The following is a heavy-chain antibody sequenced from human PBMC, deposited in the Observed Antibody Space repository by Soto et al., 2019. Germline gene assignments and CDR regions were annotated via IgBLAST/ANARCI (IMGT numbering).Heavy chain of an antibody. D-gene: IGHD6-13*01. J-gene: IGHJ4*02. CDR1: GFTFSSYS. CDR3: ARAGYSSSWEFDY. Sequence: GWSLRLSCAASGFTFSSYSMNWVRQAPGKGLEWVSSISSSSSYIYYADSVKGRFTISRDNAKNSLYLQMNSLRAEDTAVYYCARAGYSSSWEFDYWGQGTLVTGSS. CDR2: ISSSSSYI. V-gene: IGHV3-21*01.